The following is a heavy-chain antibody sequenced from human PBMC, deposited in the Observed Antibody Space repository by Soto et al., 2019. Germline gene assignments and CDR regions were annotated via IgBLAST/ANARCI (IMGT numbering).Heavy chain of an antibody. CDR3: ARARTGDRSPDAFDI. V-gene: IGHV3-21*01. Sequence: GGSLRLSCAASGFTFSSYSMNWVRQAPGKGLEWVSSISSSSSYIYYADSVKGRFTISRDNAKNSLYLQMNSLRAEDTAVYYCARARTGDRSPDAFDIWGQGTMVTVSS. D-gene: IGHD7-27*01. CDR1: GFTFSSYS. J-gene: IGHJ3*02. CDR2: ISSSSSYI.